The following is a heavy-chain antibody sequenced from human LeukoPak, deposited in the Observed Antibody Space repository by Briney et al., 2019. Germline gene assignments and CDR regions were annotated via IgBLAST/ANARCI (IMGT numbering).Heavy chain of an antibody. CDR2: VYYSGAI. V-gene: IGHV4-28*05. J-gene: IGHJ4*02. CDR3: AKKPNSLYYFGY. D-gene: IGHD4-23*01. Sequence: ASETLSLTCVVSGFSISSSNWWGWIRQPPGRGLEWIGYVYYSGAIYYNPSLKSRVTMSVDTSKNRVSLELSSVTAVDTAVYYCAKKPNSLYYFGYWGQGTLVTVSS. CDR1: GFSISSSNW.